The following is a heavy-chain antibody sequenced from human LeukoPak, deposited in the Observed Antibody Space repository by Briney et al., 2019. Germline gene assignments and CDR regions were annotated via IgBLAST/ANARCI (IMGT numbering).Heavy chain of an antibody. V-gene: IGHV3-20*04. CDR2: INWNAGST. J-gene: IGHJ4*02. CDR3: GRGGSGSYGDYFAS. D-gene: IGHD3-10*01. CDR1: GFNFDDYG. Sequence: GGSLTLSCAASGFNFDDYGMSWVRQAPGRGLEWVSGINWNAGSTGYAASVKGRFTISRDSTKNSLYLQMNSLRAEDTALYYCGRGGSGSYGDYFASWGQGTLVTVSS.